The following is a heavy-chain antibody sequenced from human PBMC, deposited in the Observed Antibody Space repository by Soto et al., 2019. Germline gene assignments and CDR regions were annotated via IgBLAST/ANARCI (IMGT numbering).Heavy chain of an antibody. J-gene: IGHJ5*02. D-gene: IGHD5-12*01. CDR2: MNPSGDVT. V-gene: IGHV1-46*01. CDR1: GSTFATLY. Sequence: ASVKVSCKASGSTFATLYIHWVRQAPGQGLEWMAVMNPSGDVTTYAQNFQGRVTMTRDTSTTIAYMELSSLRSEDTAVYYCARDNFCRGNSCYLGWFAPWGQGTLVTVSS. CDR3: ARDNFCRGNSCYLGWFAP.